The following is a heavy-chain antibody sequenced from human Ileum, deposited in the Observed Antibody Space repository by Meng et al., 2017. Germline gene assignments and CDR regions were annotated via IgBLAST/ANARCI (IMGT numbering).Heavy chain of an antibody. Sequence: QVRLKESGHGLVRLSGTLSLTCAVYSGSIRSNNYWSWVRQPPGKGLELIGQISHSGSAYYNPFLKSRVTMSVDKSKSQFSLMLTSVTAADTAIYYCARHGGYSQDFWGQGTLVTVSS. V-gene: IGHV4-4*02. CDR1: SGSIRSNNY. CDR2: ISHSGSA. J-gene: IGHJ4*02. D-gene: IGHD4-23*01. CDR3: ARHGGYSQDF.